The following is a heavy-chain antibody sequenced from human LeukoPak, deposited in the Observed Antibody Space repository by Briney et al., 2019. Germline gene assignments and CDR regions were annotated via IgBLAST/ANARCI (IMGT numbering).Heavy chain of an antibody. CDR3: ARDILTGSQSRFQH. CDR1: GFTFSSYG. J-gene: IGHJ1*01. CDR2: IWYGGSNK. V-gene: IGHV3-33*08. Sequence: GRSLRLSCAASGFTFSSYGMHWVRQAPGKGLEWVAVIWYGGSNKYYADSVKGRFTISRDNAKNSLYLQMNSLRAEDTAVYYCARDILTGSQSRFQHWGQGTLVTVSS. D-gene: IGHD3-9*01.